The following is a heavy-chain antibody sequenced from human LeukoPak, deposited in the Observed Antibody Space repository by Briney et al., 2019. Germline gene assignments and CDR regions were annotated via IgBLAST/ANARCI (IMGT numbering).Heavy chain of an antibody. D-gene: IGHD2-2*01. V-gene: IGHV1-18*01. J-gene: IGHJ6*02. CDR3: ARDPRQSTSGPNYYYYYGMDV. CDR2: ISAYNGNT. Sequence: ASVKVSCKASGYTFTSYGISWVRPAPGQGLEWMGWISAYNGNTNYAQKLQGRVTMTTDTSTSTAYMELRSLRSDDTAVYYCARDPRQSTSGPNYYYYYGMDVWGQGTTVTVSS. CDR1: GYTFTSYG.